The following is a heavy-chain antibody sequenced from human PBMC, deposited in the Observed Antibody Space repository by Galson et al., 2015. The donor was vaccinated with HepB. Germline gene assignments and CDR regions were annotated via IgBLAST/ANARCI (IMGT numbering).Heavy chain of an antibody. Sequence: SLRLSCAGSGFTFTKCDMHWVRQAPGKGLEWVSYITSSSSDIYYADSVKGRFTISRDNAKNSLFLQMNNLRAEDTAVYFCARGGVVVGPGTKIDYPHHGMAVGGKGTTVPVPS. CDR3: ARGGVVVGPGTKIDYPHHGMAV. J-gene: IGHJ6*04. V-gene: IGHV3-21*05. CDR2: ITSSSSDI. CDR1: GFTFTKCD. D-gene: IGHD2-15*01.